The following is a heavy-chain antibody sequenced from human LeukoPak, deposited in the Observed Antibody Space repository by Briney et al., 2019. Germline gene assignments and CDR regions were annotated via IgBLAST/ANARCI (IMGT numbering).Heavy chain of an antibody. CDR3: TTGRGSTAK. CDR1: GFTFSSYE. CDR2: ISSSGSTI. D-gene: IGHD1-26*01. J-gene: IGHJ4*02. Sequence: PGGSLRLSCAASGFTFSSYEMNWVRQAPGKGLEWVSYISSSGSTIYYADSVKGRFTISKDNSKTSVYLQMNSTRVEDTAIYFCTTGRGSTAKWGQGTLVTVSS. V-gene: IGHV3-48*03.